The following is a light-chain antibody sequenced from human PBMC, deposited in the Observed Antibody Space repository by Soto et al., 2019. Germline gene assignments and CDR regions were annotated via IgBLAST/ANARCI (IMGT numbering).Light chain of an antibody. CDR3: NSYTSSSTYV. CDR2: DVT. V-gene: IGLV2-14*03. Sequence: QSVLTQPASVSGSPGQSITISCTGTSSDVGGFNYVSWYQQHPGKAPKLMIYDVTNRPSGVSYRFSGSKSGNTASLTISGLQDEDEADYYCNSYTSSSTYVFGTGTRSPS. CDR1: SSDVGGFNY. J-gene: IGLJ1*01.